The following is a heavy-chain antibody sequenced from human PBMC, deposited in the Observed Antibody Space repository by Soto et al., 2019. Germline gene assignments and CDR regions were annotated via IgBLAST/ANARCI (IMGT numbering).Heavy chain of an antibody. Sequence: QVQLQESGPGLVKPSGTLSLTCAVSGGSISSSNWWSWVRQPPGKGLAWIGEIFHSGSTNYNPSPKSRVYISVDKSKNQFSLKLSSVTVADTAVYDCARVLGNDAFDIWGQGAMVSVSS. CDR1: GGSISSSNW. D-gene: IGHD3-3*02. V-gene: IGHV4-4*02. CDR3: ARVLGNDAFDI. J-gene: IGHJ3*02. CDR2: IFHSGST.